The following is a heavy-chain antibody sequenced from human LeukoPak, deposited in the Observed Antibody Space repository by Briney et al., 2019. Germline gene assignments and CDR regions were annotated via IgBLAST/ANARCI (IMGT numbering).Heavy chain of an antibody. CDR3: ARDAPYYYDSSGYYYYYGMDV. V-gene: IGHV1-18*01. D-gene: IGHD3-22*01. CDR1: GYTFTSYG. J-gene: IGHJ6*02. CDR2: ISAYNGNT. Sequence: ASVKVSCKASGYTFTSYGISWVRQAPGQGLEWMGWISAYNGNTNYAQKPQGRDTMTTDTSTSTAYMELRSLRSDDTAVYYCARDAPYYYDSSGYYYYYGMDVWGQGTTVTVSS.